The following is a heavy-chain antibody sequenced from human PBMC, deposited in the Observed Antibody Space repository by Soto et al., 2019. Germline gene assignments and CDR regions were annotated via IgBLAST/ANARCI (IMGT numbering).Heavy chain of an antibody. V-gene: IGHV1-69*01. Sequence: QVQLVQSGAEVKKPGSSVKVSCKASGGTFSSYAISWVRQAPGQGLEXMGGIIPIFGTANYAQKFQGRVTITADESTSTAYMELSSLRSEDTAVYYCASHYKQXLVRYQTFDYWGQGTLVTVSS. D-gene: IGHD6-19*01. CDR1: GGTFSSYA. J-gene: IGHJ4*02. CDR2: IIPIFGTA. CDR3: ASHYKQXLVRYQTFDY.